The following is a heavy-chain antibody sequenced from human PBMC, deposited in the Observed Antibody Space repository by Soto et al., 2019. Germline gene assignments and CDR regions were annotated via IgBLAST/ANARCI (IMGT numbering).Heavy chain of an antibody. Sequence: SVKVSCKASGGTFSSYAISWVRQAPGQGLEWMGGIIPIFGTANYAQKFQGRVTITADESTSTAYMELSSLRSEDTAVYYCARGRFWSGYAHCYYGMDVWGQGTTVTVSS. V-gene: IGHV1-69*13. CDR2: IIPIFGTA. CDR1: GGTFSSYA. CDR3: ARGRFWSGYAHCYYGMDV. J-gene: IGHJ6*02. D-gene: IGHD3-3*01.